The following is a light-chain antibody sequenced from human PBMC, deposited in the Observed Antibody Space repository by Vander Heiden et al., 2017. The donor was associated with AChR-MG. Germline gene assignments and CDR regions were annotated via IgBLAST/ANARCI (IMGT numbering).Light chain of an antibody. V-gene: IGLV1-44*01. CDR2: RND. CDR1: SSNIGRHT. Sequence: SCSGSSSNIGRHTVNWYQQLPGTATKLLIYRNDQRVSGVPDRFSGSTSGTSASLAISGLQSEDEGDYYCEAWDDSLKRVFGGGTKLTVL. CDR3: EAWDDSLKRV. J-gene: IGLJ3*02.